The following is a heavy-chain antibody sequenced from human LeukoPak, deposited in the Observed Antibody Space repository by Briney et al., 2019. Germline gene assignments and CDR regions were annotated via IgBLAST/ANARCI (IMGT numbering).Heavy chain of an antibody. CDR2: IYTSGST. V-gene: IGHV4-4*07. D-gene: IGHD1-7*01. CDR1: GDSISSYY. Sequence: PSETLSLTCTVSGDSISSYYWGWIRQPPGKGLEWIGRIYTSGSTNYNPSLKSRVTMSVDTSKNQFSLRLSSVTAADTAVYYCARSLSGTTSQFYYYYMDVWGKGTTVTVSS. J-gene: IGHJ6*03. CDR3: ARSLSGTTSQFYYYYMDV.